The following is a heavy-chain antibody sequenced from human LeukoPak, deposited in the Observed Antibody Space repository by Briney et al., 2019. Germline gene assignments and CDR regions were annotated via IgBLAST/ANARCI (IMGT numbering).Heavy chain of an antibody. Sequence: GGSLRLSCAASGFTFSSYGMHWVRQAPGKGLEWVAVISYDGSNKYYADSVKGRFTISRDNSKNTLYLQMNSLRAEDTAVYYCAKDRDRGYSYGKRDYYYYYGMDVWGQGTTVTVSS. CDR2: ISYDGSNK. J-gene: IGHJ6*02. CDR1: GFTFSSYG. CDR3: AKDRDRGYSYGKRDYYYYYGMDV. V-gene: IGHV3-30*18. D-gene: IGHD5-18*01.